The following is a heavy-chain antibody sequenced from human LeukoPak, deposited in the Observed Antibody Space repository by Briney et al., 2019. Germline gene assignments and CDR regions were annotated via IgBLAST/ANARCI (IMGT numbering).Heavy chain of an antibody. CDR3: AGHAYSGWYNFWFDP. D-gene: IGHD6-19*01. J-gene: IGHJ5*02. V-gene: IGHV4-59*08. Sequence: PSETLSLTCTVSGGSISNYYWSWIRQPPGKGLEWIGHIYYSGSNSYNPSLKSRVTISVDASKNQFSLKLSSVTAADTAVYYCAGHAYSGWYNFWFDPWGQGTLVTVSS. CDR2: IYYSGSN. CDR1: GGSISNYY.